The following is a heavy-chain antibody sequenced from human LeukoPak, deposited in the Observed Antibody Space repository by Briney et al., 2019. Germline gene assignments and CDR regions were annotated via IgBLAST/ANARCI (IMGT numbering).Heavy chain of an antibody. D-gene: IGHD5-18*01. CDR2: IGTSSSYI. Sequence: ETLSLTCAVYGGSFSGYYWSWIRQPPGKGLEWVSSIGTSSSYIYYADSLKGRFTISRDNAKNSLYLQMNSLRAEDTAVYYCARRATSERGHSYGLDYWGQGALVTVSS. CDR3: ARRATSERGHSYGLDY. CDR1: GGSFSGYY. J-gene: IGHJ4*02. V-gene: IGHV3-21*01.